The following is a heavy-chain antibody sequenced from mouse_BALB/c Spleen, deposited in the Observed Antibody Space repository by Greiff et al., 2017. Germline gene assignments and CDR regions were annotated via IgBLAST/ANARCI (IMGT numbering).Heavy chain of an antibody. Sequence: QVQLKQSGPQLVRPGASVKISCKASGYSFTSYWMHWVKQRPGQGLEWIGMIDPSDSETRLNQKFKDKATLTVDKSSSTAYMQLSSPTSEDSAVYYCVYDPTDYFDYWGQVTTLTVSS. J-gene: IGHJ2*01. CDR1: GYSFTSYW. CDR3: VYDPTDYFDY. V-gene: IGHV1S126*01. CDR2: IDPSDSET. D-gene: IGHD2-3*01.